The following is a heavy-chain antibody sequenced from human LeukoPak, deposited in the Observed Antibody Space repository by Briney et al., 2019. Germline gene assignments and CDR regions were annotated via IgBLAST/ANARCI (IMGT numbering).Heavy chain of an antibody. CDR2: ISGSGGST. CDR1: GFTFSSYA. J-gene: IGHJ4*02. V-gene: IGHV3-23*01. CDR3: AKHGYYDFWTGGFDY. Sequence: GGSLRLSCAASGFTFSSYAMSRVRQAPGKGLEWVSAISGSGGSTYYADSVKGRSTISRDNSKNTLYLQMNSLRAEDTAVYYCAKHGYYDFWTGGFDYWGQGTLVTVSS. D-gene: IGHD3-3*01.